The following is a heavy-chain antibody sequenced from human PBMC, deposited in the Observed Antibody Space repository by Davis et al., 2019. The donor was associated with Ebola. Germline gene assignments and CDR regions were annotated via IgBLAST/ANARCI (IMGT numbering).Heavy chain of an antibody. CDR3: ARAVGRGAWFDP. V-gene: IGHV4-39*07. CDR1: GGSISSSSYY. J-gene: IGHJ5*02. Sequence: MPSETLSLTCTVSGGSISSSSYYWGWIRQPPGKGLEWIGSIYYSGSTYYNPSLKSRVTISVDTSKNQFSLKLSSVTAADTAVYYCARAVGRGAWFDPWGQGTLVTVSS. D-gene: IGHD3-10*01. CDR2: IYYSGST.